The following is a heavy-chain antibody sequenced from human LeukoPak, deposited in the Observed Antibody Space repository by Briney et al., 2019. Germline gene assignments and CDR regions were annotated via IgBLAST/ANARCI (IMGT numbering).Heavy chain of an antibody. CDR3: AREGLAYGSGTDFDY. CDR1: EFTFSSYW. Sequence: GGSLRLSCAASEFTFSSYWMHWVRQAPGKGLVWVSRIDSDGSDSIYADSLKGRFTISRDNANNTLYQQMNSLRAEDTAIYYCAREGLAYGSGTDFDYWGQGTLVTVSS. V-gene: IGHV3-74*01. CDR2: IDSDGSDS. J-gene: IGHJ4*02. D-gene: IGHD3-10*01.